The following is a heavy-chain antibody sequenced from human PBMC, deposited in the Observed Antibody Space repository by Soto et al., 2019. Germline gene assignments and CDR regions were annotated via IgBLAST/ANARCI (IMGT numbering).Heavy chain of an antibody. CDR2: INHSGST. J-gene: IGHJ5*02. CDR1: GGSFSGYY. Sequence: TSETLSLTCAVYGGSFSGYYLSWIRQPPGKGLEWIGEINHSGSTNYNPSLKSRVTISVDTSKNQFSLKLSSVTAADTAVYYCARVRHKPGSWFDPWVQGTLVTVSS. D-gene: IGHD2-21*01. V-gene: IGHV4-34*01. CDR3: ARVRHKPGSWFDP.